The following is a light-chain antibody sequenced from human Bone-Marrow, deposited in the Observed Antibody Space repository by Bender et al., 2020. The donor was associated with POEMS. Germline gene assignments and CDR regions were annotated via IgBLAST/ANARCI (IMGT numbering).Light chain of an antibody. CDR1: SSNIGAHA. J-gene: IGLJ3*02. Sequence: QSVLTQPPSASGTPGQRVTISCSGGSSNIGAHAVNWYQHLPGTAPKLLIYSSHRRPSEVPDRFSGSTSGTSASLAISGLQSEDEADYYCAVWDDSLNGWVFGGGTKVTVL. V-gene: IGLV1-44*01. CDR2: SSH. CDR3: AVWDDSLNGWV.